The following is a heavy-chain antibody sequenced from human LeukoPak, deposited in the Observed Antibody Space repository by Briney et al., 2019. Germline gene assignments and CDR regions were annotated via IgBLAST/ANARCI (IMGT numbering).Heavy chain of an antibody. Sequence: SETLSLTCTVSGGSISSSSHYWGWIRQPPGTELEWIGTIYYSGSTFYNPSLKSRVTISVDTSKNQFSLKLTFVTAADSAVYYCTRRGSPGTLDYWGQGTLVTVSS. CDR1: GGSISSSSHY. J-gene: IGHJ4*02. CDR3: TRRGSPGTLDY. CDR2: IYYSGST. D-gene: IGHD3-16*01. V-gene: IGHV4-39*01.